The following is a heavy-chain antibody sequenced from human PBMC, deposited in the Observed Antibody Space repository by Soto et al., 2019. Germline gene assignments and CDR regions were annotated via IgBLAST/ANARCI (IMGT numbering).Heavy chain of an antibody. Sequence: QVKVVQSGVEVKKPGASVKVSCKTSGYPFTTNGISWVRQAPGQGLEWMGWISANIGNTNYAPKFQGRVTLTTDTSTGTAYMEMRSLTSDDSAVYYCARDRDYSLDYWGQGTLVIVSS. J-gene: IGHJ4*02. CDR3: ARDRDYSLDY. CDR2: ISANIGNT. D-gene: IGHD2-21*01. V-gene: IGHV1-18*01. CDR1: GYPFTTNG.